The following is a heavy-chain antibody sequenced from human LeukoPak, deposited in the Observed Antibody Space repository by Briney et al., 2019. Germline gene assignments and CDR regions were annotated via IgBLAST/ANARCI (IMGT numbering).Heavy chain of an antibody. Sequence: ASVKVSCKASGYTFTSYYMHWVRQAPGQGLEWMGIINPSGGSTSYAQKFQGRVTITADESTSTAYMELSSLRSEDTAVYYCARAFQPGGGWGQGTLVTVSS. J-gene: IGHJ4*02. CDR2: INPSGGST. CDR1: GYTFTSYY. V-gene: IGHV1-46*01. CDR3: ARAFQPGGG. D-gene: IGHD2-15*01.